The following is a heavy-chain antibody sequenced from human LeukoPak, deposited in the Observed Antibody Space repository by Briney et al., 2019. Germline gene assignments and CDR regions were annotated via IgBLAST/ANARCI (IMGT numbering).Heavy chain of an antibody. CDR3: ARVGGDYYDSSGYAYYFGY. J-gene: IGHJ4*02. CDR2: IFHSGST. Sequence: SETLSLTCAVSSGSIFSSNWWSWVRQPPGKGLEWIGQIFHSGSTSYGPSLKSRVTISVDKSKNQFSLKLSSVTAADTAVYFCARVGGDYYDSSGYAYYFGYWGQGTLVTVSS. V-gene: IGHV4-4*02. CDR1: SGSIFSSNW. D-gene: IGHD3-22*01.